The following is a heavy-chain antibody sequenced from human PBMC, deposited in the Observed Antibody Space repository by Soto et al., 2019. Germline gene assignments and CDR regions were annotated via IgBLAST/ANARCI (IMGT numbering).Heavy chain of an antibody. V-gene: IGHV4-31*03. Sequence: TLSLTCTVSGASISSASYYWSWIRQRPGEGPEWIGFISYSGNTYHSPSLMGRLVLSVDTSKNQFSLELSFVTAADTARYYSVGGTHTFCGTSRFEYSDSWGQG. J-gene: IGHJ4*02. D-gene: IGHD2-21*01. CDR3: VGGTHTFCGTSRFEYSDS. CDR2: ISYSGNT. CDR1: GASISSASYY.